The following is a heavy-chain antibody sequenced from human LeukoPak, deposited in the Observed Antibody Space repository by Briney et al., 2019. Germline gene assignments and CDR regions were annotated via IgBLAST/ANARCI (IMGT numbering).Heavy chain of an antibody. Sequence: ASVKVSCKASGYTFTGYYMHWVRQAPGQGLEWMGWINPNSGGTNYAQKFQGRVTMTRDTSISTAYMELSRLRYDDTAIYYCARAGIYYDSSGYSSWGQGTMVTVSS. CDR2: INPNSGGT. J-gene: IGHJ3*01. CDR3: ARAGIYYDSSGYSS. D-gene: IGHD3-22*01. V-gene: IGHV1-2*02. CDR1: GYTFTGYY.